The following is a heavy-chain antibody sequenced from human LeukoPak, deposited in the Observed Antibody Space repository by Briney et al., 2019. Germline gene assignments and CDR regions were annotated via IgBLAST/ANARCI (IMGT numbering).Heavy chain of an antibody. CDR3: AKAQRGASMNTMASLVAALGDY. V-gene: IGHV3-23*01. CDR2: ISGSGGRT. Sequence: PGGSLRLSCAASGFTFSSYAMSWVRQAPGKGLGWVSTISGSGGRTYHADAVKGRFTISRDNSKNTLYLQMNSLRAEDTAVYYCAKAQRGASMNTMASLVAALGDYWGQGTLVTVSS. D-gene: IGHD2-15*01. CDR1: GFTFSSYA. J-gene: IGHJ4*02.